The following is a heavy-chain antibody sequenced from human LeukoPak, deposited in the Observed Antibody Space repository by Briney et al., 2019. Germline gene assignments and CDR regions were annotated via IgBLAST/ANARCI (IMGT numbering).Heavy chain of an antibody. CDR3: ARGGSFGLKGNLDS. CDR2: MSPYGGDK. V-gene: IGHV1-8*01. D-gene: IGHD3/OR15-3a*01. Sequence: ASVRVSCKASGYSFTSYDINWVRQAPGQGLEWMGWMSPYGGDKKYAQKFQARVTMTRDTSESTAYMELAGLASEDTAIYYCARGGSFGLKGNLDSWSQGTLVIVSS. J-gene: IGHJ4*02. CDR1: GYSFTSYD.